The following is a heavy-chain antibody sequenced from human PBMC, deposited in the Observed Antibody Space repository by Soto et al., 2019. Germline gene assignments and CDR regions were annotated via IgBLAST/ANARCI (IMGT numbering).Heavy chain of an antibody. J-gene: IGHJ6*02. CDR3: ARDYAETYWGSSSFYYYYYGMDV. CDR2: IVVGSGNT. D-gene: IGHD7-27*01. V-gene: IGHV1-58*02. CDR1: GFTFTSSA. Sequence: ASVKVSCKASGFTFTSSAMQWVRQARGQRLEWIGWIVVGSGNTNYAQKFQERVTITRDMSTSTAYMELSSLRSEDTAVYYCARDYAETYWGSSSFYYYYYGMDVWGQGTTVTVSS.